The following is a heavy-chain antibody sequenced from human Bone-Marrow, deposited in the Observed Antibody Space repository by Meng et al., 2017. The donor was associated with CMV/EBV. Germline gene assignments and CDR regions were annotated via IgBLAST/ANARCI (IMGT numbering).Heavy chain of an antibody. J-gene: IGHJ4*02. CDR1: GFTVSSNY. Sequence: GGSLRLSCAASGFTVSSNYMSWVRQAPGKGLEWVSVIYSGGSTYYADSVKGRFTISRDNSKNTLYLQMNSLRAEDTAVYYCAQSGYYFVSDYWGQGTLVTVSS. CDR3: AQSGYYFVSDY. D-gene: IGHD3-3*01. V-gene: IGHV3-53*01. CDR2: IYSGGST.